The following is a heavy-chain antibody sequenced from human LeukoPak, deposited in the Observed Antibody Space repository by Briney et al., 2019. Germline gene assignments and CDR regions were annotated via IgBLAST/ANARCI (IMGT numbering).Heavy chain of an antibody. Sequence: GGSLRLSCAASGFTFSSYGMHWVRQAPGKGLEWVAVIWYDGSNKYYADSVKGRFTISRDNSKNTLYLQMNSLRAEDTAVYYYAKGLWFGELLRGYYFDYWGQGTLVTVSS. CDR3: AKGLWFGELLRGYYFDY. D-gene: IGHD3-10*01. V-gene: IGHV3-33*06. CDR2: IWYDGSNK. CDR1: GFTFSSYG. J-gene: IGHJ4*02.